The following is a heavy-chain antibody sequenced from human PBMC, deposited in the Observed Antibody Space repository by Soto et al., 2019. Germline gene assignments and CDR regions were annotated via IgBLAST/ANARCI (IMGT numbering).Heavy chain of an antibody. J-gene: IGHJ5*02. Sequence: ASVKVSCKVSGYTLTELSMHWVRQAPGKGLEWMGGFDPEDGETIYAQKFQGRVTITADKSTSTAYMELSSLRSEDTAVYYCARDNDFWSGYYTPIGNNWFDPWGQGTLVTVSS. D-gene: IGHD3-3*01. CDR1: GYTLTELS. CDR2: FDPEDGET. CDR3: ARDNDFWSGYYTPIGNNWFDP. V-gene: IGHV1-24*01.